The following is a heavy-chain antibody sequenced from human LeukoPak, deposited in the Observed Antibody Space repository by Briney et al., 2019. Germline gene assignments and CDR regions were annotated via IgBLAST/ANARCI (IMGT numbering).Heavy chain of an antibody. V-gene: IGHV3-11*01. CDR1: GFTFSDYY. CDR2: ISSSGSTM. CDR3: ARDYRMIVVDVPQPPRY. Sequence: NPGGSLRLSCAASGFTFSDYYMSWIRQAPGKGLEWVSYISSSGSTMYYADSVKGRFTISRDNAKNSLYLQMNSLRAEDTAVYYCARDYRMIVVDVPQPPRYWGQGTLVTVSS. J-gene: IGHJ4*02. D-gene: IGHD3-22*01.